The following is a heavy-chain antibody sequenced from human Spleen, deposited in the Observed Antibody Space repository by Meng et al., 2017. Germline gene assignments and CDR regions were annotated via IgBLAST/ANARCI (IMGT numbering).Heavy chain of an antibody. CDR2: INHSGST. V-gene: IGHV4-34*01. CDR1: GGSFSDYY. CDR3: ARGPTTMAHDFDY. Sequence: QVQVQHWGAGLLKPSATLSLTCVVSGGSFSDYYWSWIRQPPGKGLEWIGEINHSGSTNYNPSLESRATISVDTSQNNLSLKLSSVTAADSAVYYCARGPTTMAHDFDYWGQGTLVTVSS. J-gene: IGHJ4*02. D-gene: IGHD4-11*01.